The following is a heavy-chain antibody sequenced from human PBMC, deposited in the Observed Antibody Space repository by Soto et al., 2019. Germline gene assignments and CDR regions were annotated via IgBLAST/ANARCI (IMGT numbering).Heavy chain of an antibody. CDR1: GGSFSGYY. J-gene: IGHJ3*02. CDR3: ARGRHGRVRGAWI. CDR2: INHSGST. D-gene: IGHD1-1*01. V-gene: IGHV4-34*01. Sequence: QVQLQQWGAGLLKPSETLSLTCAVYGGSFSGYYWSWIRQPPGKGLEWIGEINHSGSTNYNPSLKRRTTISVDTSKNQFSLKLSSVTAADTAVYYCARGRHGRVRGAWIWGQGTMVTVSS.